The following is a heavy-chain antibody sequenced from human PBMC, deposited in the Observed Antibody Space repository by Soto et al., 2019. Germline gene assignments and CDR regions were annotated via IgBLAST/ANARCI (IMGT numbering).Heavy chain of an antibody. CDR1: GGTFSSYA. J-gene: IGHJ3*02. Sequence: SVKVSCKASGGTFSSYAISWVRQAPGQGLEWMGGIIPIFGTANYAQKFQGRVTITADESTSTAYMELSSLRSEDTAVYYCVRDRGSGYDSYDAFDIWGQGTMVTVSS. CDR3: VRDRGSGYDSYDAFDI. D-gene: IGHD5-12*01. V-gene: IGHV1-69*13. CDR2: IIPIFGTA.